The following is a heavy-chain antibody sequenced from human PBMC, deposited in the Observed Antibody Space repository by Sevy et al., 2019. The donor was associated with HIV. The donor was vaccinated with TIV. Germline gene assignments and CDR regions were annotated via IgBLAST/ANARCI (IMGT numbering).Heavy chain of an antibody. J-gene: IGHJ6*02. V-gene: IGHV3-30*02. CDR3: ARGRKTTEEWLEELDYYYGLDV. CDR2: VRNDGSNK. CDR1: GFSFTTSD. Sequence: GESLKISCAASGFSFTTSDMHWVRQAPGKGLEWVAYVRNDGSNKYYADSVRDRFTISRDSPKNTLYLQMNSLRDEDMAIYYCARGRKTTEEWLEELDYYYGLDVWGQGTMVTVSS. D-gene: IGHD2-8*01.